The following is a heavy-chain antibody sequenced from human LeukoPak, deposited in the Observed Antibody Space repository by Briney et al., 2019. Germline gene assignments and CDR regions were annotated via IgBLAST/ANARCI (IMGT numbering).Heavy chain of an antibody. CDR2: ISWNSGSI. V-gene: IGHV3-9*01. J-gene: IGHJ4*02. Sequence: QPGRSLRLSCAASGFTFDDYAMHWVRQAPGKGLEWVSGISWNSGSIGYADSVKGRFTISRDNAKNSLYLQMNSLRAEDTAVYYCARDLSWYFDYWGQGTLVTVSS. CDR3: ARDLSWYFDY. CDR1: GFTFDDYA.